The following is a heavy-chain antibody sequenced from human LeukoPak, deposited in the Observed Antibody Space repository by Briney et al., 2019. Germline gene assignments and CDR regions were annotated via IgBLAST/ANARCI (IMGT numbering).Heavy chain of an antibody. Sequence: PGGSLRLSCAASGFTFSSYAMSWVRQAPGKGLEWVSAISGSGGSTYYADSVKGRFTISRDNSKNTLYLQMNSLRAEDTAVYYCAKAMHLAGGTAMVHGLFDYWGQGTLVTVSS. V-gene: IGHV3-23*01. CDR3: AKAMHLAGGTAMVHGLFDY. D-gene: IGHD5-18*01. CDR1: GFTFSSYA. CDR2: ISGSGGST. J-gene: IGHJ4*02.